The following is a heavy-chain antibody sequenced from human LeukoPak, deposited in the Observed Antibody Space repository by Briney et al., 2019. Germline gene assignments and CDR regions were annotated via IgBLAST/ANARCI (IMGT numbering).Heavy chain of an antibody. J-gene: IGHJ4*02. Sequence: SETLSLTCTVSGGSISSSSYHWGWIRQPPGKGLEWIGSIYYSGSTYYNPSLKSRVTISVDTSKNQFSLKLSSVTAADTAVYYCATDRSGFYFDYWGQGTLVTVSS. CDR3: ATDRSGFYFDY. CDR2: IYYSGST. D-gene: IGHD6-19*01. V-gene: IGHV4-39*01. CDR1: GGSISSSSYH.